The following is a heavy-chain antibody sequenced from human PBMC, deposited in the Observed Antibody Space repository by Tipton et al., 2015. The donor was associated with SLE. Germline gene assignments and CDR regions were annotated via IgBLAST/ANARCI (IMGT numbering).Heavy chain of an antibody. J-gene: IGHJ4*02. CDR3: ARGKPYGDYMDY. V-gene: IGHV4-4*07. Sequence: TLSLTCTVSGGSTSDHYWNWIRQPAGKGLKWIGRTYASGSPNSNPSFESRVTVSADTSRNQFYLKLNSVTAADTAVYYCARGKPYGDYMDYWGQGTLVTVSS. CDR1: GGSTSDHY. D-gene: IGHD4-17*01. CDR2: TYASGSP.